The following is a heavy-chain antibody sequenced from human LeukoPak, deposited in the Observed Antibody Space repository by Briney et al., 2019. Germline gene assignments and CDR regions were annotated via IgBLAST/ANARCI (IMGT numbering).Heavy chain of an antibody. CDR3: ARGGTMVAFDY. Sequence: SETLSLTCTVSGGSISSYYWSWIRQPPGKGLEWIGFIYSSGSTNYNPSLKSRVTISVDTSKNQFSLKLSSVTAADTAVYYCARGGTMVAFDYWGQGTLVTVSS. V-gene: IGHV4-59*12. CDR1: GGSISSYY. CDR2: IYSSGST. D-gene: IGHD4/OR15-4a*01. J-gene: IGHJ4*02.